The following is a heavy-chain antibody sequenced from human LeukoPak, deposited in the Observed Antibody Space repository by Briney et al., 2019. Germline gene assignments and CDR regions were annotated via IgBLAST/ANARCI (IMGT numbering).Heavy chain of an antibody. CDR2: IYHSGSA. J-gene: IGHJ4*02. CDR1: GGSISSYY. V-gene: IGHV4-59*12. CDR3: ARGRGYSYGFYYFDY. Sequence: SETLSLTCTVSGGSISSYYWSWIRQPPGKGLEWIGYIYHSGSAYYNPSLNSRVTISVDRSKNQFSLKLSSVTAADTAVYYCARGRGYSYGFYYFDYWGQGTLVTVSS. D-gene: IGHD5-18*01.